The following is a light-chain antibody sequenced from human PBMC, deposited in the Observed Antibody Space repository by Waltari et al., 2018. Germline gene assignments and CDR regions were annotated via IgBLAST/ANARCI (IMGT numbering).Light chain of an antibody. CDR1: QSVTRA. Sequence: EIVLTQSPGTLSLSPGESATLSCRTSQSVTRALAWYQQNPGQAPRPLIYGASNRATGIPDRFSGSGSGTDFSLTISSLEPEDFAVYYCQHYLRLPVTFGQGTKVEVK. J-gene: IGKJ1*01. CDR2: GAS. CDR3: QHYLRLPVT. V-gene: IGKV3-20*01.